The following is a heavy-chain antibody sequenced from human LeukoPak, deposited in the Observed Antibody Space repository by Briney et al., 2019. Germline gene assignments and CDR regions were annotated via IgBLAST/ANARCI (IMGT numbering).Heavy chain of an antibody. D-gene: IGHD3-16*01. CDR3: AKGYYDYVWGSYYFDY. Sequence: PGGSLRLSCAASGFTFSSYAMSWVRQAPGEGLEWVSAISGSGGSTYYADPVKGRFTISRDNSRGTLYLQMNSLRAEDTAVYYCAKGYYDYVWGSYYFDYWGQGTLVTVSS. V-gene: IGHV3-23*01. J-gene: IGHJ4*02. CDR1: GFTFSSYA. CDR2: ISGSGGST.